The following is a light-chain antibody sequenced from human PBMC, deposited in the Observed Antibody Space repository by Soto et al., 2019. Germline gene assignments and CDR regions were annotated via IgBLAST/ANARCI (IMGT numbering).Light chain of an antibody. V-gene: IGKV1-5*03. Sequence: DIQMTQSPSTLSASVGDRVTITCRASQSSSSWLAWYQQKPGKAPKLLIYKASSLEGGVPSRFSGSGSGTDFTLTISSLQPDDFATYYCQQYHSYSLTFGGGTKV. CDR3: QQYHSYSLT. CDR2: KAS. CDR1: QSSSSW. J-gene: IGKJ4*01.